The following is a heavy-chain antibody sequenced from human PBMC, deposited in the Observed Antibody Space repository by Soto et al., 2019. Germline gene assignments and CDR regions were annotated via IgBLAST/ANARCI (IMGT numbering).Heavy chain of an antibody. J-gene: IGHJ6*02. CDR2: ISWNSGSI. V-gene: IGHV3-9*01. CDR1: GFTFDDYA. D-gene: IGHD6-19*01. Sequence: EVQLVESGGGLVQPGRSLRLSCAASGFTFDDYAMHWVRQAPGKGLEWVSGISWNSGSIGYADSVKGRFTISRDNAKNSLYLQMNSLRAEDTALYYCAKDRGPVAGYYGMDVWGQGTTVTVSS. CDR3: AKDRGPVAGYYGMDV.